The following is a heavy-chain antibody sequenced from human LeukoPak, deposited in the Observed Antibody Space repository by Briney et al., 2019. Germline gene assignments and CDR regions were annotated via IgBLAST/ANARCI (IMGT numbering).Heavy chain of an antibody. V-gene: IGHV1-46*01. D-gene: IGHD2-15*01. J-gene: IGHJ4*02. CDR3: ARVDCSGTSCHSFLDY. Sequence: GDSVKVSCKASGYTFTRYYMHWVRQAPGQGLEWMGIINPSVGTTNYAQKFQGRVTMTGDTSTSTVYMELNSLRSEDTAVYYCARVDCSGTSCHSFLDYWGQGTLVTVS. CDR1: GYTFTRYY. CDR2: INPSVGTT.